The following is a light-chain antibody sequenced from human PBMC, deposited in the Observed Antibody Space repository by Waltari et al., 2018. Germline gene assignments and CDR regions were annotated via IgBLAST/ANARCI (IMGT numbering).Light chain of an antibody. CDR2: TAS. CDR3: LQYYSYPAT. V-gene: IGKV1-16*01. CDR1: RDIGLY. Sequence: DVQMTQSPSSLSASVGDRVTNTCRASRDIGLYLAWFQQKPGKAPSSLIYTASSLQSGAPSTFSGSGSGTEFTLTISSLQPEDFATYYCLQYYSYPATFGPGTKVDF. J-gene: IGKJ3*01.